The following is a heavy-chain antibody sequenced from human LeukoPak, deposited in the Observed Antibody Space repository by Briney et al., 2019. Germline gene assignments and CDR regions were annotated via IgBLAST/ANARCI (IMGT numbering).Heavy chain of an antibody. D-gene: IGHD3-3*01. J-gene: IGHJ5*02. Sequence: GGSLRLSCAASGFTFEDYGMGWVRHAPGKGREWVAGINWNGGSKDYADSVKGRFTISRDNAKNSLYLQMNSLRAEDTSLYYCARDLPTYYDFWSRYLNWFDPWGQGTLVTVSS. V-gene: IGHV3-20*04. CDR3: ARDLPTYYDFWSRYLNWFDP. CDR1: GFTFEDYG. CDR2: INWNGGSK.